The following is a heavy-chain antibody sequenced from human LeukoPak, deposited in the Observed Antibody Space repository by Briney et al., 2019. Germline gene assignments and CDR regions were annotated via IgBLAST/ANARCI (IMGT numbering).Heavy chain of an antibody. D-gene: IGHD2-2*01. V-gene: IGHV4-4*07. Sequence: SETLSLTCNVSGGSISNYYWSWIRQPAGKGLELIGRIYTSGSTNYNPSLKSRVTMSVDTSKNQFSLKLSSVTAADTAVYYCARSRCSSISCASRGAFDIWGQGTMVTISS. CDR3: ARSRCSSISCASRGAFDI. CDR1: GGSISNYY. CDR2: IYTSGST. J-gene: IGHJ3*02.